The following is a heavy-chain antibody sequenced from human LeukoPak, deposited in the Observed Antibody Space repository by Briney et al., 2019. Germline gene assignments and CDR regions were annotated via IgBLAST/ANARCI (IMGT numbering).Heavy chain of an antibody. D-gene: IGHD6-19*01. Sequence: PGGSLRLSCAASGFTFSSYAMSWVRQAPGKGLEWVSAISGSGVSTYYADSVKGRFTISRDNSKNTLYLQMNSLRAEDTAVYYCAKRIAVAGHFDYWGQGTLVTVSS. CDR1: GFTFSSYA. CDR3: AKRIAVAGHFDY. J-gene: IGHJ4*02. V-gene: IGHV3-23*01. CDR2: ISGSGVST.